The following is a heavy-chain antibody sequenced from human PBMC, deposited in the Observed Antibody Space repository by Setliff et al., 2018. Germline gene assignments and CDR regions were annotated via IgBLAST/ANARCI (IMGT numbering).Heavy chain of an antibody. CDR3: AKGGLYSSSSRSYFDY. D-gene: IGHD6-6*01. J-gene: IGHJ4*02. V-gene: IGHV3-30*02. Sequence: AGGSLRLSCAASGFTFSSYGMHWVRQAPGKGLEWVAFIRYDGSNKYYADSVKGRFTISRDNSKNTLYLQMNSLRAEDTAVYYCAKGGLYSSSSRSYFDYWGQGTLVTVSS. CDR2: IRYDGSNK. CDR1: GFTFSSYG.